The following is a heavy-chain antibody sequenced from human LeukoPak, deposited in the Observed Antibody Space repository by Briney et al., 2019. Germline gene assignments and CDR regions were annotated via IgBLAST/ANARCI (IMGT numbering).Heavy chain of an antibody. J-gene: IGHJ6*02. CDR3: ARQVRQKVRRSAYYYYGMDV. Sequence: SETLSLTCTVSGGSISSSSYYWGWIRQPPEKGLEWIGSIYYSGSTYYNPSLKSRVTISVDTSKNQFSLKLSSVTAADTAVYYCARQVRQKVRRSAYYYYGMDVWGQGTTVTVSS. D-gene: IGHD3-10*01. CDR2: IYYSGST. V-gene: IGHV4-39*01. CDR1: GGSISSSSYY.